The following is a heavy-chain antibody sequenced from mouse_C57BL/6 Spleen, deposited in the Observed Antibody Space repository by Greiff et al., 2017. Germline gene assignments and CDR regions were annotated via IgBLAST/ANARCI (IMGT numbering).Heavy chain of an antibody. Sequence: QVQLQQSGAELVRPGTSVKVSCKASGYAFTNYLIEWVKQRPGQGLEWIGVINPGSGGTNYNEKFKGKATLTADKSSSTAYMQLSSLTSEDSAVYFCARDGATTVVAIDYWGQGTTLTVSS. CDR1: GYAFTNYL. D-gene: IGHD1-1*01. J-gene: IGHJ2*01. CDR2: INPGSGGT. V-gene: IGHV1-54*01. CDR3: ARDGATTVVAIDY.